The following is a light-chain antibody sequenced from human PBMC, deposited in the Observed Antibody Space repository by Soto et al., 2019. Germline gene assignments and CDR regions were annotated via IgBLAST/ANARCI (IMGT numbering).Light chain of an antibody. CDR3: QHYSVFPLT. Sequence: DIQMTQSPSTLSASVGDRVTITCRASQSISSWLAWYQQKPGKAPKILIYKASTLQSGVPSRFTGSGSGTEFTLTISSLQPDDFATYYCQHYSVFPLTFGGGTKVEIK. V-gene: IGKV1-5*03. CDR2: KAS. J-gene: IGKJ4*01. CDR1: QSISSW.